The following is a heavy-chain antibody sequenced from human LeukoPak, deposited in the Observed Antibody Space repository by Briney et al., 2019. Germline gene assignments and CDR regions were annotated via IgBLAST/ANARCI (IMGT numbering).Heavy chain of an antibody. CDR3: AKPSGSYGGSFDC. Sequence: GGSLRLSCAASGFTFSIYAMSWVRQAPGKGLEWVSIISGVGSSTYYADSVTGRFTISRDNSKNTLYLQMSSLRAEDTAVYYCAKPSGSYGGSFDCWGQGTLVTVSS. CDR1: GFTFSIYA. J-gene: IGHJ4*02. CDR2: ISGVGSST. V-gene: IGHV3-23*01. D-gene: IGHD1-26*01.